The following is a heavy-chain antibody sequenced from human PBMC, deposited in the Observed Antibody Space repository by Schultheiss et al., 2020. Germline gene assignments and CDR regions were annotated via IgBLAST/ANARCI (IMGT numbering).Heavy chain of an antibody. V-gene: IGHV1-3*01. CDR3: ARKDDWLLVFDY. CDR1: GYTFTSYA. J-gene: IGHJ4*02. Sequence: ASVKVSCKASGYTFTSYAMHWVRQAPGQRLEWMGWINAGNGNTKYSQKFQGRVTMTTDTSTSTAYMELRSLRSDDTAVYYCARKDDWLLVFDYWGQGTLVTVSS. D-gene: IGHD3-9*01. CDR2: INAGNGNT.